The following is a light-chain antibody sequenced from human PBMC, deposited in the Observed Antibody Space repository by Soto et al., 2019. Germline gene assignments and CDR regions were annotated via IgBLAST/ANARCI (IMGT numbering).Light chain of an antibody. CDR3: SSHTSSSTSYV. Sequence: QSVLTQPASVSGSPGQSITISCTGTSSDVGGYNYVSWYQQHPGKAPKLMIYDVSNRPSGVSNRFSGSKSANTASLTISGLQAEDEADYYCSSHTSSSTSYVSGTGTKVTVL. CDR2: DVS. CDR1: SSDVGGYNY. J-gene: IGLJ1*01. V-gene: IGLV2-14*01.